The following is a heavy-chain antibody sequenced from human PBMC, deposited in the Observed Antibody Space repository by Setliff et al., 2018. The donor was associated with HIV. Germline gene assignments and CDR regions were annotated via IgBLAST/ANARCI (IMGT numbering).Heavy chain of an antibody. CDR2: IYSGSNT. Sequence: GGSLRLSCAASGLIVSSNYMNWVRQTPEKGLEWVASIYSGSNTYHADSVKGRYTFSIDNSKNTMYLLMDNLRVEDTAIYYCARGPPSDHFFYMDVWGPGTTVTVSS. J-gene: IGHJ6*03. V-gene: IGHV3-53*01. CDR1: GLIVSSNY. CDR3: ARGPPSDHFFYMDV.